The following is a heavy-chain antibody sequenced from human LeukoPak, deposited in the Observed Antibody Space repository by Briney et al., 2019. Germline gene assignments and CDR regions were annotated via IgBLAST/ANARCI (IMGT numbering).Heavy chain of an antibody. CDR2: ISYDGSNK. CDR1: GFTFSSYG. Sequence: GGSLRLSCAASGFTFSSYGMHWVRQAPGKGLEWVAVISYDGSNKYYADSVKGRFTISRDNSKNTLYLQMNSLRAEDTAVYYCAKAWQTDGKGLLEDYWGQGTLVTVSS. V-gene: IGHV3-30*18. CDR3: AKAWQTDGKGLLEDY. J-gene: IGHJ4*02. D-gene: IGHD3-22*01.